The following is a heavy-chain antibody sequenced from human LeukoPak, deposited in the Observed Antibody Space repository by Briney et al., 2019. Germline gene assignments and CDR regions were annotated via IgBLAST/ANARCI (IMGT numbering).Heavy chain of an antibody. CDR3: ARHDPPLRGNYDWFDP. J-gene: IGHJ5*02. Sequence: SETLSLTCTVSGVSISSYYWSWIRQPPGKGLEWIGYIYYSGSTYYNPSLKSRVTISVDTSKNQFSLKLSSVTAADTAVYYCARHDPPLRGNYDWFDPWGQGTLVTVSS. CDR1: GVSISSYY. CDR2: IYYSGST. V-gene: IGHV4-59*08. D-gene: IGHD4-11*01.